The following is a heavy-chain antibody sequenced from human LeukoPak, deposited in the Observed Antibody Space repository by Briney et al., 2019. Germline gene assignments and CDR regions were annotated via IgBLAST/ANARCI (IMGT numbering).Heavy chain of an antibody. CDR1: GGSFSGYY. D-gene: IGHD3-10*01. V-gene: IGHV4-34*01. CDR2: INHSGST. CDR3: ARGGYYYGSGSYYKPSYYYYGMDV. J-gene: IGHJ6*02. Sequence: SETLSLTCAVYGGSFSGYYWSWIRQPPGKGLEWIGEINHSGSTNYNPSLKSRVTISVDTSKCQFSLKLSSVTAADTAVYYCARGGYYYGSGSYYKPSYYYYGMDVWGQGTTVTVSS.